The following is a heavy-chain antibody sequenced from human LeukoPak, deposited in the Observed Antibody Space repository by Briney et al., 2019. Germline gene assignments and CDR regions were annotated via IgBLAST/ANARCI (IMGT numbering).Heavy chain of an antibody. J-gene: IGHJ3*02. CDR1: GFTFSSYW. V-gene: IGHV3-7*01. CDR3: AKILPASLGAFDI. Sequence: PGGSLRLSCAASGFTFSSYWMNWVRQAPGKGLEWVANIKQDGSEKYYVDSVKGRSTISRDNAKNSLYLRMNSLSAEDTAVYYCAKILPASLGAFDIWGQGTMVTVSS. CDR2: IKQDGSEK. D-gene: IGHD3-16*02.